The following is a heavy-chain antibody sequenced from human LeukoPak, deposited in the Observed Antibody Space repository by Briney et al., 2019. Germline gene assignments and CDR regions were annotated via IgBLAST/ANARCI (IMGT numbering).Heavy chain of an antibody. CDR2: MNPNSGNT. D-gene: IGHD2-15*01. V-gene: IGHV1-8*01. CDR3: ARGYCSGGSCYLYYFDY. CDR1: GYTFTSYD. Sequence: ASVKVSCKASGYTFTSYDINWVRQAIGQGLEWMGWMNPNSGNTGYAQKFQGRVTMTRNTSISTAYMELSSLRSEDTAVYYCARGYCSGGSCYLYYFDYWGQGTLVTVSS. J-gene: IGHJ4*02.